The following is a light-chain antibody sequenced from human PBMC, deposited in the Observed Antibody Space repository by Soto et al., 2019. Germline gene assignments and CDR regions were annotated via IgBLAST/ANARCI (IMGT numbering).Light chain of an antibody. CDR2: EVS. J-gene: IGLJ3*02. CDR1: NSDVGGYDY. Sequence: QSALTQPASVSGSPGQSITISCTGTNSDVGGYDYVSWYQQHPGKAPKLMIYEVSHRPSGVSNRFSGSRSGNTASLTISALQAEDEADYYCSSYTSSTTLGVFGGGTKLTVL. V-gene: IGLV2-14*01. CDR3: SSYTSSTTLGV.